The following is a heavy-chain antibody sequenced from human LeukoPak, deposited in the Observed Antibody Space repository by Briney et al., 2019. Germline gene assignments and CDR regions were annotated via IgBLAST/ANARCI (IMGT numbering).Heavy chain of an antibody. CDR1: GVTFSSDA. Sequence: GGSLRLSCAASGVTFSSDAMSWGRQAPGEGLEWVSAISGSGGSTYYADSVKGRFTISRDNSKNTLYLQMNSLRAEDTAVYYCARALRPRTFDYWGQGTLVTVSS. V-gene: IGHV3-23*01. CDR3: ARALRPRTFDY. CDR2: ISGSGGST. J-gene: IGHJ4*02.